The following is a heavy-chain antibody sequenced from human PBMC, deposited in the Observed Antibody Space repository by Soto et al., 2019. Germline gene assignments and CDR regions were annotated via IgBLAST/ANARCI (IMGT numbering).Heavy chain of an antibody. D-gene: IGHD3-3*01. CDR2: IYPGDSDT. CDR3: ARRVGSPYYDFWSGYHYFDY. CDR1: GYSFTSYW. J-gene: IGHJ4*02. Sequence: SLKISCKGSGYSFTSYWIGWVRQMPGKGLEWMGIIYPGDSDTRYSPSFQGQVTISADKSISTAYLQWSSLKASDTAMYYCARRVGSPYYDFWSGYHYFDYWGQGTLVTVSS. V-gene: IGHV5-51*01.